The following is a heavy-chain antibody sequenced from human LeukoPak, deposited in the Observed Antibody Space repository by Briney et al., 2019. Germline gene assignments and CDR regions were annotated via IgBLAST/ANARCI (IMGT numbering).Heavy chain of an antibody. D-gene: IGHD2-15*01. V-gene: IGHV3-23*01. J-gene: IGHJ4*02. CDR2: IGSSGSTT. CDR3: AKIVAGLDY. CDR1: GFIFSNYG. Sequence: GGSLRLSCAASGFIFSNYGMSWVRQAPGKGLEWVSAIGSSGSTTYYADSVKGRFTISRVNSKNTLYLQMNSLRAEDTAVYYCAKIVAGLDYWGQGTLVTVSS.